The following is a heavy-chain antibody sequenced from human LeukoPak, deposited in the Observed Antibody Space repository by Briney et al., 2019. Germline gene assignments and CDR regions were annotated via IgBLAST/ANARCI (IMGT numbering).Heavy chain of an antibody. D-gene: IGHD3-22*01. CDR1: GYTFTGYY. V-gene: IGHV1-2*02. J-gene: IGHJ4*02. Sequence: ASVKVSCKASGYTFTGYYMHWVRQAPGQGLEWMGWINPNSGGTNYAQKFQGRVTMTRNTAISTAYMELSSLRSEDTAVYYCARVSYYDGSGYYDGEETIDYWGQGTLVTVSS. CDR2: INPNSGGT. CDR3: ARVSYYDGSGYYDGEETIDY.